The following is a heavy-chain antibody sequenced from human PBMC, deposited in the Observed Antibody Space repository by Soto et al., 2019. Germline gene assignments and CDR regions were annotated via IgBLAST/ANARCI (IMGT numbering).Heavy chain of an antibody. Sequence: GASVKVSCKASGYTFTSYDINWVRQATGQGLEWMGWMNPNSSNTGYAQKFQGRVTMTRNTSISTAYMKLSSLRSEDTAVYYCARARVVPAAMISVDAFDIWGQGTMVTVSS. J-gene: IGHJ3*02. D-gene: IGHD2-2*01. V-gene: IGHV1-8*01. CDR3: ARARVVPAAMISVDAFDI. CDR1: GYTFTSYD. CDR2: MNPNSSNT.